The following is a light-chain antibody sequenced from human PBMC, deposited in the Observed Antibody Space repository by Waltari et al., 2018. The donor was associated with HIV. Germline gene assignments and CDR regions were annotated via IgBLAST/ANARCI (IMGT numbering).Light chain of an antibody. CDR1: QTIGANK. V-gene: IGKV3-20*01. Sequence: IVLAQSPATLSLSPGERATLSCRASQTIGANKLAWYQQKPGQAPRLVIFGALSRATAIPDRFSGSGSGTDFTLTISRLEPEDVAVYYCQQYDSPPRTFGQGTKVEIK. J-gene: IGKJ1*01. CDR2: GAL. CDR3: QQYDSPPRT.